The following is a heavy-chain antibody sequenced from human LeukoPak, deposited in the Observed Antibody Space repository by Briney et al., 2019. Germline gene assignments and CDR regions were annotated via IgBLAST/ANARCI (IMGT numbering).Heavy chain of an antibody. CDR2: IYYSGST. CDR1: GGSISSYY. Sequence: SETLSLTCTVSGGSISSYYWSWIRQPPGKGLEWIGYIYYSGSTNYNPSLKSRVTISVDTSKNQFSLKLSSVTAADTAVYYCARDVAAAASYYYGMDVWGQGTTVTVSS. J-gene: IGHJ6*02. V-gene: IGHV4-59*01. CDR3: ARDVAAAASYYYGMDV. D-gene: IGHD6-13*01.